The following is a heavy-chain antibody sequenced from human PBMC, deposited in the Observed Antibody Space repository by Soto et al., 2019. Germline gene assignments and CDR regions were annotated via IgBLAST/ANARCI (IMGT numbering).Heavy chain of an antibody. J-gene: IGHJ6*02. CDR2: IYYSGST. CDR3: ARSHRDHYYYYYGMDV. Sequence: QLLESGPGLVKPSETLSLTCTVSGGSISSSSYYWGWIRQPPGKGLEWIGSIYYSGSTYYNPSLKSRVTISVDTSKNQFSLKLSSVTAADTAVYYCARSHRDHYYYYYGMDVWGQGTTVTVSS. CDR1: GGSISSSSYY. V-gene: IGHV4-39*01.